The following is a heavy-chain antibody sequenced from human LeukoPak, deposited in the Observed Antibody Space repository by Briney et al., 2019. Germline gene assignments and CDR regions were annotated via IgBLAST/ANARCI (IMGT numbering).Heavy chain of an antibody. J-gene: IGHJ6*02. Sequence: PGGSLRLSCAASGFTFSDYYMSWIRQAPGKGLEWVSYISSSGSTIYYADSVKGRFTISRDNAKNSLYLQMNSLRAEDTAVYYCARLPYSPLYYYYGMDVWGQGTTVTVSS. CDR2: ISSSGSTI. D-gene: IGHD2-21*01. CDR1: GFTFSDYY. CDR3: ARLPYSPLYYYYGMDV. V-gene: IGHV3-11*01.